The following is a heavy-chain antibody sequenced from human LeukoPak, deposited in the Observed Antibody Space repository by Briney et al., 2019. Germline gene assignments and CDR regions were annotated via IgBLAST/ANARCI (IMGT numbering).Heavy chain of an antibody. V-gene: IGHV6-1*01. CDR2: TYYRSKWYN. J-gene: IGHJ3*02. CDR3: ARPDEQQLVRDAFDI. D-gene: IGHD6-13*01. Sequence: SQTLSLTCAISGDSVSSNSAAWNWIRQSPSRGLEWLGRTYYRSKWYNDYAVSLKGRITINPDTSKNQFSLQLNSVTPEDTAVYYCARPDEQQLVRDAFDIWGQGTMVTVSS. CDR1: GDSVSSNSAA.